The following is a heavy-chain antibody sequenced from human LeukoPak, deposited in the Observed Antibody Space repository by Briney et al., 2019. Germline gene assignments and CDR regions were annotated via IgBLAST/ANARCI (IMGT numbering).Heavy chain of an antibody. CDR1: GFTFSRYW. J-gene: IGHJ5*02. CDR3: ARPYYSSGWYDWFDP. Sequence: GGSLRLSCAASGFTFSRYWMSWVRQAPGKGPEWVAVISYDGSNKYYADSVKGRFTISRDNSKNTLYLQMNSLRAEDTAVYYCARPYYSSGWYDWFDPWGQGTLVTVSS. D-gene: IGHD6-19*01. CDR2: ISYDGSNK. V-gene: IGHV3-30*03.